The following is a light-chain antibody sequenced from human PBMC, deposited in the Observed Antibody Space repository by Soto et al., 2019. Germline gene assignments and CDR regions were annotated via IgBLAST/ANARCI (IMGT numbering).Light chain of an antibody. CDR3: QKNKSAPYT. CDR1: QGINNF. CDR2: AAS. J-gene: IGKJ2*01. V-gene: IGKV1-27*01. Sequence: DIQMTQSPSSLSVSVGDRVAITCRASQGINNFLAWYQQKPGKVPKLLIFAASTLQSGVPSRFSGSGSGTDFTLTISSLQPEDVATYYCQKNKSAPYTFGQGTKQEIK.